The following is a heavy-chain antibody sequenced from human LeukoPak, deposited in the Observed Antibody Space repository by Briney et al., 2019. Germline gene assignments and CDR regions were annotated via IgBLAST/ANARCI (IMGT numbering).Heavy chain of an antibody. Sequence: ASVKVSCKASGYTFTYRYLHWVRQAPGQALEWMGWITPFNGNTNYAQKFQDRITITRDRSVSTAYMELSSLRAEDTAMYYCASAEVGASLAYWGQGTLVTVSS. CDR3: ASAEVGASLAY. J-gene: IGHJ4*02. V-gene: IGHV1-45*02. CDR2: ITPFNGNT. D-gene: IGHD1-26*01. CDR1: GYTFTYRY.